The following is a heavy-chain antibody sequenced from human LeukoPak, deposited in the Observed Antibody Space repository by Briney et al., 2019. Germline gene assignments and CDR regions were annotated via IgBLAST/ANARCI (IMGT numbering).Heavy chain of an antibody. CDR2: INSDGSST. D-gene: IGHD5-24*01. Sequence: GGSLRLSCAASGFTFSSYWMHWVRQAPGKGLVWVSRINSDGSSTSYADSVKGRFTISRDNAKNTLYLQMSSLRAEDTAVYYCARVITYAYGMDVWGQGTTVTVSS. CDR3: ARVITYAYGMDV. J-gene: IGHJ6*02. CDR1: GFTFSSYW. V-gene: IGHV3-74*01.